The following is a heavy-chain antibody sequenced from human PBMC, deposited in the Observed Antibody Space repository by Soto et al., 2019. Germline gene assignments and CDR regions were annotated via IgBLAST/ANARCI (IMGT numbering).Heavy chain of an antibody. Sequence: GGSLRLSCAASGFTFSNAWMSWVRQAPGKGLEWVAVISYDGSNKYYADSVKGRFTISRDNSKNTLYLQMNSLRAEDTAVYYCAKGSGGWYGAFDIWGQGTMVTVSS. V-gene: IGHV3-30*18. CDR2: ISYDGSNK. CDR1: GFTFSNAW. D-gene: IGHD6-19*01. CDR3: AKGSGGWYGAFDI. J-gene: IGHJ3*02.